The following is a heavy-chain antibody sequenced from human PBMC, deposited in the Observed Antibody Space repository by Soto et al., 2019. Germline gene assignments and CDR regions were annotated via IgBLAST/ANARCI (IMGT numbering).Heavy chain of an antibody. D-gene: IGHD1-1*01. CDR1: GFTLSNRW. CDR2: IHGGGSGS. Sequence: VGALRVSSAASGFTLSNRWMHWVRQAPRTGLVWVSSIHGGGSGSSYADSVKGRFTSTSDNAENKLHLQMNGLRGEDSAIYDCVRGTSDRRGMDYWGRG. J-gene: IGHJ4*02. V-gene: IGHV3-74*01. CDR3: VRGTSDRRGMDY.